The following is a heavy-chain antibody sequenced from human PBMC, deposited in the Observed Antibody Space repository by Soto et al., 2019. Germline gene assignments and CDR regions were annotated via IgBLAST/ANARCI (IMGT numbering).Heavy chain of an antibody. CDR3: AAGSSGYYYVLDY. J-gene: IGHJ4*02. CDR2: ISSTSAYI. D-gene: IGHD3-22*01. CDR1: GFTFSTYS. Sequence: EVQLVESGGGLVKPGGSLRLSCAASGFTFSTYSMTWVRQAPGKGLEWVSSISSTSAYIYYADSVKGRFTISRDNAKNSLYLQRSSRRAGDTAVYYCAAGSSGYYYVLDYWGQGTLVTVSS. V-gene: IGHV3-21*01.